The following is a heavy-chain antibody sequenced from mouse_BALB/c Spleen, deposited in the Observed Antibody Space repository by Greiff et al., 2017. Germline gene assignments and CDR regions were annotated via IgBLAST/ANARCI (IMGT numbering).Heavy chain of an antibody. CDR1: GFTFSSYA. J-gene: IGHJ4*01. Sequence: EVMLVESGGGLVKPGGSLKLSCAASGFTFSSYAMSWVRQTPEKRLEWVASISSGGSTYYPDSVKGRFTISRDNARNILYLQMSSLRSEDTAMYYCAREDRYDGVDYWGQGTSVTVSS. V-gene: IGHV5-6-5*01. CDR3: AREDRYDGVDY. D-gene: IGHD2-14*01. CDR2: ISSGGST.